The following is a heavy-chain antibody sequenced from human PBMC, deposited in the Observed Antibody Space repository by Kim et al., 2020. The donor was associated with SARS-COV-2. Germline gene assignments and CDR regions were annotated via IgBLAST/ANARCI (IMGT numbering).Heavy chain of an antibody. CDR1: GGSISSYY. V-gene: IGHV4-59*01. CDR2: IYYSGST. D-gene: IGHD3-3*01. J-gene: IGHJ6*03. CDR3: ARGQGGGALPLKYYDFWSGYYTWYMDV. Sequence: SETLSLTCTVSGGSISSYYWSWIRQPPGKGLEWIGYIYYSGSTNYNPSLKSRVTISVDTSKNQFSLKLSSVTAADTAVYYCARGQGGGALPLKYYDFWSGYYTWYMDVWGKGTTVTVSS.